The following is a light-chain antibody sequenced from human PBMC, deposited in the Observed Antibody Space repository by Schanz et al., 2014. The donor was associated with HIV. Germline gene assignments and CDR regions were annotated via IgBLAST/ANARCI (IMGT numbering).Light chain of an antibody. J-gene: IGKJ2*01. Sequence: EIVLTQSPATLSLSPGERATLSCRASQSVSTYLAWYQHRPGQAPRLLMYGASSRVTGIPDRFSGSGSGTDFTLTISRLEPEDFVVYYCQQYGSSPYTFGQGTKLEIK. CDR2: GAS. V-gene: IGKV3-20*01. CDR1: QSVSTY. CDR3: QQYGSSPYT.